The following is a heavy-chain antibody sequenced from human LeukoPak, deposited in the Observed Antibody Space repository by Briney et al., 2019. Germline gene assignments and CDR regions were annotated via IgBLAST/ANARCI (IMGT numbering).Heavy chain of an antibody. D-gene: IGHD6-6*01. V-gene: IGHV1-69*13. CDR2: IIPIFGTA. CDR3: ARDGGPTAQGLMPDSSSSKGDDY. Sequence: SVKVSCKGSGGTFSSYAISWVRQAPGQGLEWMGGIIPIFGTANYAQKFRGRVTITADESTSTAYMELSSLRSEDTAVYYCARDGGPTAQGLMPDSSSSKGDDYWGQGTLVTVSS. J-gene: IGHJ4*02. CDR1: GGTFSSYA.